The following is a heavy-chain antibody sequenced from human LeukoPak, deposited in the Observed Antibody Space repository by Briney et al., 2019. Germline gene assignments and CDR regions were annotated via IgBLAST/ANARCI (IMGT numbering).Heavy chain of an antibody. CDR3: ARNDIVVVPAAIRYYGMDV. CDR2: IIPILGIA. CDR1: GGTFSSYA. D-gene: IGHD2-2*02. J-gene: IGHJ6*02. Sequence: GSSVKVSCKASGGTFSSYAISWVRQAPGQGLEWMGRIIPILGIANYAQKFQGRVTITADKSTSTAYMELSSLRSEDTAVYYCARNDIVVVPAAIRYYGMDVWGQGTMVTVSS. V-gene: IGHV1-69*04.